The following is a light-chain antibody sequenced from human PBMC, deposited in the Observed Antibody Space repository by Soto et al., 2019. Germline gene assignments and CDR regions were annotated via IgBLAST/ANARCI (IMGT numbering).Light chain of an antibody. CDR3: SSYTTSGSLV. J-gene: IGLJ2*01. CDR2: DVT. V-gene: IGLV2-8*01. Sequence: QSVLTQPPSASGSPGQSVTISCTGTSSDVGGYNYVYWYQQHPGKAPKLMIYDVTNRPSGVPHSFSGSKSGNTASLTFSGLQAEDEADYYCSSYTTSGSLVFGGGTKVTVL. CDR1: SSDVGGYNY.